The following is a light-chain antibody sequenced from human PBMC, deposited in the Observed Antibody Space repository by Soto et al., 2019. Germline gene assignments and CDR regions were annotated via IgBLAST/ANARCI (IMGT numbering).Light chain of an antibody. CDR3: QTWGTGIHV. CDR1: SGHSSYA. V-gene: IGLV4-69*01. Sequence: QSVLTQSPSASAYLGASVKLTCTLSSGHSSYAIAWHQQQPEKGPRYLMKLNSDGSHSKGDGIPDRFSGSSSGAERYLIISSLQSEDEADYYCQTWGTGIHVFGTGTKLTVL. J-gene: IGLJ1*01. CDR2: LNSDGSH.